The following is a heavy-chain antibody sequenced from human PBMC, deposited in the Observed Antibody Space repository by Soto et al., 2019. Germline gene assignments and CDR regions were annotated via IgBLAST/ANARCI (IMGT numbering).Heavy chain of an antibody. V-gene: IGHV4-31*03. Sequence: PSETLSLTCTVSGGSISSGGYYWSWIRQHPGKGLEWIGYIYYSGSTYYNPSLKSRVTISVDTSKNQFSLKLSSVTAADTAVYYWGRVRKNKLGVAATLHPRPFYRGVGGKGTRVTVPS. J-gene: IGHJ6*03. D-gene: IGHD2-15*01. CDR2: IYYSGST. CDR3: GRVRKNKLGVAATLHPRPFYRGV. CDR1: GGSISSGGYY.